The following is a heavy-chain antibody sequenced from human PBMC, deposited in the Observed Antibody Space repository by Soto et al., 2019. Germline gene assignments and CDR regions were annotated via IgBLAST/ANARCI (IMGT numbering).Heavy chain of an antibody. CDR2: ITLYNGNT. CDR3: ARYRDREDIVVVPAAMPDY. J-gene: IGHJ4*02. D-gene: IGHD2-2*01. Sequence: ASVKVSCKASGYTFTYCSLHWLQQAPGQGLERMRWITLYNGNTNYAKKFQGRVTITRDMSLRTAYIELSSLRSEDSAVYYWARYRDREDIVVVPAAMPDYWGQGTLVTVSS. CDR1: GYTFTYCS. V-gene: IGHV1-45*02.